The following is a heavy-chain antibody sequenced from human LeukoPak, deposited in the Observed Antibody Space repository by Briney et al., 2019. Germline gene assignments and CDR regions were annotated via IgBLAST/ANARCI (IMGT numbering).Heavy chain of an antibody. V-gene: IGHV4-59*01. J-gene: IGHJ5*02. D-gene: IGHD2-2*01. Sequence: SETLSLTCTVSGGSISSYYWSWIRQPPGKGLEWIGYIYYSGSTNYNPSLKSRVTISVDTSKNQFSLKLSSVTAADTAVYYCARGWSDIVVVPAASGLQYTSGGFDPWGQGTLVTVSS. CDR1: GGSISSYY. CDR3: ARGWSDIVVVPAASGLQYTSGGFDP. CDR2: IYYSGST.